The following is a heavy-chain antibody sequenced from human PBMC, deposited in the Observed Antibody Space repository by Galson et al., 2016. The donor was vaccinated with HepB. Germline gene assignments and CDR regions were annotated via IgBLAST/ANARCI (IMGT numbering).Heavy chain of an antibody. Sequence: SETLSLTCIVSGGSISTGDFHWGWVRQPPGKGLEWIGSMHYTGSTYYNPSLRSRLTMSVDTSRNHFSLQLTSVTAADTAVYYCARQIGGWLWAFDIWGQGTMVTVSS. J-gene: IGHJ3*02. V-gene: IGHV4-39*01. CDR1: GGSISTGDFH. CDR3: ARQIGGWLWAFDI. CDR2: MHYTGST. D-gene: IGHD5-12*01.